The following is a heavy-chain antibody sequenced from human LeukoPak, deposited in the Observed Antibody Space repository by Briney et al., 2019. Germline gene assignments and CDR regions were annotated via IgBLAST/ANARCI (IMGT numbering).Heavy chain of an antibody. CDR1: GGSISSYY. Sequence: SETLSLTCTVSGGSISSYYWSWIRQPPGKGLEWIGYMYYSGSTNYNPSLKSRVTISVDASKNQFSLKLSSVTAADTAVYYCARVGMVTFGGVIVDYYGMDVWGQGTTVTVPS. CDR2: MYYSGST. CDR3: ARVGMVTFGGVIVDYYGMDV. V-gene: IGHV4-59*01. J-gene: IGHJ6*02. D-gene: IGHD3-16*02.